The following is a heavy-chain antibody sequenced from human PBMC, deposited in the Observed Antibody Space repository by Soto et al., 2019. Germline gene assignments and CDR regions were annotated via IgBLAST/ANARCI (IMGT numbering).Heavy chain of an antibody. J-gene: IGHJ6*02. CDR2: ICAGDSDT. CDR3: AVKFSSDYSYGMDL. Sequence: PGESLSLSCKGSVYIYTSYWIGWVRQVPWKCLAWVWIICAGDSDTRYSPSFQGQVAISADKSIRTAYLQWSSLKASESAMEYCAVKFSSDYSYGMDLWGQGNTVTVSS. CDR1: VYIYTSYW. V-gene: IGHV5-51*01. D-gene: IGHD3-3*01.